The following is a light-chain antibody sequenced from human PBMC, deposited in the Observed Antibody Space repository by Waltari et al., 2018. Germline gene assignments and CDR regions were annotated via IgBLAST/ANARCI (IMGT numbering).Light chain of an antibody. V-gene: IGLV1-40*01. CDR2: GST. J-gene: IGLJ3*02. CDR1: GSNIGAGFD. Sequence: QSVLTQAPSMSGAPGQRVTISCTGSGSNIGAGFDVNWYQQLPSAAPKPLIYGSTSRPVGVPDRFFGSTSGTSASLVIIGLQPEDEAVYYCQSYDTSLSVVFGGGTKLTVL. CDR3: QSYDTSLSVV.